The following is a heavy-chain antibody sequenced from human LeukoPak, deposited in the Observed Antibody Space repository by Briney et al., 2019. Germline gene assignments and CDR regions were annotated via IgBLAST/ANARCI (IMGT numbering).Heavy chain of an antibody. J-gene: IGHJ4*02. CDR2: IYSDNT. V-gene: IGHV3-53*01. CDR3: AKVWYYDFWSGYPFDY. CDR1: GFTVSSNS. D-gene: IGHD3-3*01. Sequence: PGGSLRLSCTVSGFTVSSNSMSWVRQAPGKGLEWVSFIYSDNTHYSDSVKGRFTISRDNSKNTLYLQMNSLRAEDTAVYYCAKVWYYDFWSGYPFDYWGQGTLVTVSS.